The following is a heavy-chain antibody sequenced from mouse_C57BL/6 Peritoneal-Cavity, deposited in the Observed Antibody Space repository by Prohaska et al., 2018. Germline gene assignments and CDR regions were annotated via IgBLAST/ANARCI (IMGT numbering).Heavy chain of an antibody. CDR3: AIPRSY. CDR2: IYPGSGST. Sequence: QVQLQQPGAELVKPGASVKMSCKASGYTFTSYWITWVKQRPGQGLEWIGDIYPGSGSTNYNEKFKSKATLTVDTAASTADMQLSSLTSEDSAVYYCAIPRSYWGQGTTLTVSS. CDR1: GYTFTSYW. V-gene: IGHV1-55*01. J-gene: IGHJ2*01.